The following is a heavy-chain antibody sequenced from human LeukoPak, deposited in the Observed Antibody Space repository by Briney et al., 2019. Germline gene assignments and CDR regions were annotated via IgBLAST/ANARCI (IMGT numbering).Heavy chain of an antibody. J-gene: IGHJ4*02. V-gene: IGHV3-74*01. CDR1: RFSISDYW. CDR2: INHDGTST. Sequence: GGSLRLSCAASRFSISDYWLHWVRQAPAQGLVWVSGINHDGTSTYYADTVRGRFTISRDNARNTVFLQMNSLRVEDTAVYYCATFGAYPDYWGQGTLVTVSS. CDR3: ATFGAYPDY. D-gene: IGHD3-16*01.